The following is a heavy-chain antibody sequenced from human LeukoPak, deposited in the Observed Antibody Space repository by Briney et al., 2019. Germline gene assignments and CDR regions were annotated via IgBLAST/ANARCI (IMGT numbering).Heavy chain of an antibody. CDR1: GYTFTGYY. J-gene: IGHJ4*02. D-gene: IGHD5-18*01. V-gene: IGHV1-2*02. CDR3: ARGPIQLWPYRFDY. Sequence: ASVKVSCKASGYTFTGYYVHWVRQAPGQGLEWMGWINPNSGGTDYAQKFQGRVTMTRGTSISTAYMELSGLRSDDTAMYYCARGPIQLWPYRFDYWGQGTLVTVSS. CDR2: INPNSGGT.